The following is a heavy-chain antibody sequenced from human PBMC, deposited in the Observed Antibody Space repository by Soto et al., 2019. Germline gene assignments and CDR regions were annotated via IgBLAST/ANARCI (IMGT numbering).Heavy chain of an antibody. CDR1: GIPVSSNY. V-gene: IGHV3-53*04. Sequence: EVQLVESGGGLVQPGGSLRLSCAASGIPVSSNYMTWVRQAPGKGLEWVSVLHSGGDTYYANSVKGRFTISRHDSTNTLFPRRNNLTLEDTAVYYCARDGPYYYASRMDVWGKGATVTVSS. CDR3: ARDGPYYYASRMDV. CDR2: LHSGGDT. J-gene: IGHJ6*04. D-gene: IGHD3-10*01.